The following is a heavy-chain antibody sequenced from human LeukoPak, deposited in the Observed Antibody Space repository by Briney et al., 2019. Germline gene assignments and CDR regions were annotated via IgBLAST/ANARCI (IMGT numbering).Heavy chain of an antibody. Sequence: GSLRLSCAASGFTFSSYSMNWVRQAPGKGLEWVGRIKSKTDGGTTDYAAPVKGRFTISRDDSKNTLYLQMNSLKTEDTAVYYCTTAQLMITFGGVIPRWAFDIWGQGTMVTVSS. CDR1: GFTFSSYS. J-gene: IGHJ3*02. V-gene: IGHV3-15*01. D-gene: IGHD3-16*02. CDR3: TTAQLMITFGGVIPRWAFDI. CDR2: IKSKTDGGTT.